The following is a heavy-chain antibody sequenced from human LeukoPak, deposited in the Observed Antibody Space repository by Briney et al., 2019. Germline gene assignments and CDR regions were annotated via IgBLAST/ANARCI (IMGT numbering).Heavy chain of an antibody. Sequence: ASVKVSCKASGYAFTSYGISWVRQAPGQGLEWMGWISAYNGNTNYAQKLQGRVTMTTDTSTSTAYVELRSLRSDDTAVYYCARDGRVVVPAAIPGRTRFDPWGQGTLVTVSS. CDR3: ARDGRVVVPAAIPGRTRFDP. CDR1: GYAFTSYG. V-gene: IGHV1-18*01. D-gene: IGHD2-2*02. CDR2: ISAYNGNT. J-gene: IGHJ5*02.